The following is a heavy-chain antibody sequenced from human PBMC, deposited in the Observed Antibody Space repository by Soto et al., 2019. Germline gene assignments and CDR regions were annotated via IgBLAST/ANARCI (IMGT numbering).Heavy chain of an antibody. Sequence: PEESLKDSCKGSGYSFTNYWIGWVRQMPGKGLEWMGIIYPGDSDTRYSPSFQGQVTISADKSISTAYLQWSSLKASDTAMYYCARLPLRYCSGGSCYSYNWFDPWGQGTLVTVSS. D-gene: IGHD2-15*01. CDR1: GYSFTNYW. J-gene: IGHJ5*02. V-gene: IGHV5-51*01. CDR3: ARLPLRYCSGGSCYSYNWFDP. CDR2: IYPGDSDT.